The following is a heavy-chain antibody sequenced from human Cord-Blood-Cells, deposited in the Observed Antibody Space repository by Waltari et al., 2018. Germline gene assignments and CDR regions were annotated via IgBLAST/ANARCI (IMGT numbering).Heavy chain of an antibody. V-gene: IGHV1-8*03. Sequence: QVQLVQSGAEVKKPGASVKVSCKASGYTFTSYDINWVRQATGQGLEWMGWMNPTRGNTAYAQKSQGRGTNPRNTSISTAYMELGSLRSEDTAVYDCARGGGGSGSYYYYYYYMDVWGKGTTVTVSS. CDR2: MNPTRGNT. J-gene: IGHJ6*03. D-gene: IGHD3-10*01. CDR3: ARGGGGSGSYYYYYYYMDV. CDR1: GYTFTSYD.